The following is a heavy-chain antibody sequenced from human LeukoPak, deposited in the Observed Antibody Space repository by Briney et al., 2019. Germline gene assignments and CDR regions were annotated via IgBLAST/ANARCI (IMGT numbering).Heavy chain of an antibody. CDR1: GYTFTSYY. CDR3: ASTMVYAMRSAFDP. J-gene: IGHJ5*02. Sequence: ASVKVSCRASGYTFTSYYMHWVRQAPGQGLEWVGIINPSGGSTSYAQKFQGRVTMTRDMSTSTVYMELSSLRSEDTAVYYCASTMVYAMRSAFDPWGQGTLVTVSS. V-gene: IGHV1-46*01. D-gene: IGHD2-8*01. CDR2: INPSGGST.